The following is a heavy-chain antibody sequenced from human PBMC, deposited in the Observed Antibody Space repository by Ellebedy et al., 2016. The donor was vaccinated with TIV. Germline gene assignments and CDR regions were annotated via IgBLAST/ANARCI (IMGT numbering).Heavy chain of an antibody. D-gene: IGHD1-26*01. V-gene: IGHV3-30-3*01. CDR3: AKDLRELLKSWTLDY. CDR1: GFTFSSYA. Sequence: GESLKISXAASGFTFSSYAMHWVRQAPGKGLEWVAVISYDGSNKYYADSVKGRFTISRDNSKNTLYLQMNSLRAEDTAVYYCAKDLRELLKSWTLDYWGQGTLVTVSS. CDR2: ISYDGSNK. J-gene: IGHJ4*02.